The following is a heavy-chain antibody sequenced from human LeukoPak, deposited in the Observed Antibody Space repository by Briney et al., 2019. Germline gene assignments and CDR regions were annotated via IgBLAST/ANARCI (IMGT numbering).Heavy chain of an antibody. J-gene: IGHJ4*02. V-gene: IGHV3-49*03. CDR1: GFTFDDYG. Sequence: PGGSLRLSCAASGFTFDDYGMSWFRQAPGKGLEWVGFIRSKAYGGTTEYAASVKGRFTISRDDSKSIAYLQMNSLKTEDTAVYYCTRLMVADYWGQGTLVTVSS. CDR3: TRLMVADY. CDR2: IRSKAYGGTT. D-gene: IGHD2-8*01.